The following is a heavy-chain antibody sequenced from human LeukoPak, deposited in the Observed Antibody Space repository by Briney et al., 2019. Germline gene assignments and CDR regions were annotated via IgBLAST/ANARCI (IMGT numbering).Heavy chain of an antibody. D-gene: IGHD3-22*01. CDR1: GYTFITYD. CDR3: ARGVRRARTEDYESSGYFPADY. V-gene: IGHV1-8*01. Sequence: ASVKVSCKTSGYTFITYDINWVRQATGQGREWMGWMNPNTGNAGYPRKFQSRVTMTRNTSMSTAYMELSSLTSEDTAVYYCARGVRRARTEDYESSGYFPADYWGQGTLVTVSS. J-gene: IGHJ4*02. CDR2: MNPNTGNA.